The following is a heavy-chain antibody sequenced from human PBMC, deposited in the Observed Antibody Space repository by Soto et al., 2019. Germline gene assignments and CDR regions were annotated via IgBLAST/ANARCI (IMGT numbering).Heavy chain of an antibody. D-gene: IGHD3-3*01. CDR1: SGTFRSCA. CDR2: IIPMFGTP. Sequence: SVKVSFRAASGTFRSCAMSWVRQAPVQGLEWMGGIIPMFGTPNYAQNFKGRLTITADESTRTAYMELSSLRSEDTAVYYCARSVAAVLAFGYQYYGMDAWGQGTTVTVSS. CDR3: ARSVAAVLAFGYQYYGMDA. J-gene: IGHJ6*02. V-gene: IGHV1-69*13.